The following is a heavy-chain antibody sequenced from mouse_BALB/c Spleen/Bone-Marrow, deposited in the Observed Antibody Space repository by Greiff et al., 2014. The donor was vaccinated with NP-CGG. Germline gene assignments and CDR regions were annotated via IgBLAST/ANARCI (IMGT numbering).Heavy chain of an antibody. V-gene: IGHV1S137*01. CDR3: ARVSYDYFDY. D-gene: IGHD1-1*01. CDR2: ISTYYGDA. CDR1: GYTFTDYA. J-gene: IGHJ2*01. Sequence: VQLQQSGAELVRPGVSVKISCKGSGYTFTDYALHWVKQSHAKSLEWIGIISTYYGDASYSQKFKGKATMTVDKSSSTAYMELARLTSEDSAIYYCARVSYDYFDYWGQGTTLTVSS.